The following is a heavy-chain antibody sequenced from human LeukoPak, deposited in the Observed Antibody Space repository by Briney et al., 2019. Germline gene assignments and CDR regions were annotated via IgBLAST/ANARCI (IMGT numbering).Heavy chain of an antibody. CDR3: ARYDSRGSASTRFDY. CDR1: GYSLGKNYY. J-gene: IGHJ4*02. CDR2: IYGTGST. D-gene: IGHD3-16*01. V-gene: IGHV4-38-2*01. Sequence: ASETLSLTCAVSGYSLGKNYYWGWIRQPPGKGLEWIGRIYGTGSTSYNPSLMNRVTMSVDTSKNHFSLKLTSVTAADTAVYYCARYDSRGSASTRFDYWGQGILVTIS.